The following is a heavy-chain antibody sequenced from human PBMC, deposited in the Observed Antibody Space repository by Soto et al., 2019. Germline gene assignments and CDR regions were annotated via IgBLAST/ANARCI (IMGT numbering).Heavy chain of an antibody. Sequence: EVQLVESGGGLVQPGGSLRLSCAASGFSFSTYKMHWVRQAPGNGLVWVSRINGDGSVTNYADSLKGRFTISRDNAKNTLYLQMDSLSAEDTAVYYCARAGPASSYSYTLDVWGQGTTVTVSS. CDR2: INGDGSVT. CDR1: GFSFSTYK. J-gene: IGHJ6*02. D-gene: IGHD3-16*01. V-gene: IGHV3-74*01. CDR3: ARAGPASSYSYTLDV.